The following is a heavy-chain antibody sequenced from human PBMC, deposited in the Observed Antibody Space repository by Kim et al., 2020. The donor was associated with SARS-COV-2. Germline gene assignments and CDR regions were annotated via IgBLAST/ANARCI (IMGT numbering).Heavy chain of an antibody. Sequence: GGSLRLSCAASGFTFSTYPMHWVRQTPGKGLEYVSAITNNGDSTYYADSVKGRFTFSRDNAKNMLYLQMDSLRTDDMAVYYCARDSGGTYDYWGQGTLVTVSS. CDR3: ARDSGGTYDY. D-gene: IGHD1-26*01. CDR2: ITNNGDST. J-gene: IGHJ4*02. CDR1: GFTFSTYP. V-gene: IGHV3-64*02.